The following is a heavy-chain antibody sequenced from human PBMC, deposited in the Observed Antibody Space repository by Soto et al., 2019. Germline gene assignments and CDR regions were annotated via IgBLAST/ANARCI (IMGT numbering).Heavy chain of an antibody. J-gene: IGHJ4*02. D-gene: IGHD3-22*01. V-gene: IGHV1-18*01. CDR3: ARALYYYDNSGLAY. CDR2: INIYSGDA. CDR1: GYTFTSYG. Sequence: QVRLEQSGPEVKKTGASVKVSCKASGYTFTSYGISWVRQAPGQGLEWVGWINIYSGDANYAQRFQDRLTMTRDTSTNTVYMEMRSLRSDDTAVYYCARALYYYDNSGLAYWGQGTLVTVSS.